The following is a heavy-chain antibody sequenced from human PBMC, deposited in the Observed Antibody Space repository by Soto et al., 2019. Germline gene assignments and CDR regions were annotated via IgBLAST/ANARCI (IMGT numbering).Heavy chain of an antibody. CDR3: ATLNSFGSDY. J-gene: IGHJ4*02. V-gene: IGHV3-74*01. CDR1: GFTFSNFW. CDR2: IYSDGSGT. Sequence: EVQLVESGGGLVQPGGSLRLSCAASGFTFSNFWMHWVRQAPGKGLVWVSRIYSDGSGTTYADSVKGRFTISRDNAKSTLYLQMNSLRAEDTAVYYFATLNSFGSDYWGRGTLVTVSS. D-gene: IGHD5-18*01.